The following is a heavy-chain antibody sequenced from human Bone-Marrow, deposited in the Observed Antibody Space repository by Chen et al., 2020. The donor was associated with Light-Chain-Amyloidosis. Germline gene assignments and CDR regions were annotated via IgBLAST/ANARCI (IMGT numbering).Heavy chain of an antibody. D-gene: IGHD3-3*01. J-gene: IGHJ4*02. V-gene: IGHV4-39*01. CDR1: GGSISSSSYY. CDR2: IYYSGRT. CDR3: ARQYYDFWSGSYYFDY. Sequence: QLQLQESGPGLVKPSETLSLTCTVSGGSISSSSYYWGWIRQPPGKGLEWIGSIYYSGRTYYNPSLKSRVTISVDTSKNQFSLKLSSVTAADTAVYYCARQYYDFWSGSYYFDYWGQGTLVTVSS.